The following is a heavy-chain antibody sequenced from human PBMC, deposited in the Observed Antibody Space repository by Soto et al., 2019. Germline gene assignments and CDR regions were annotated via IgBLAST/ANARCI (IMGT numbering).Heavy chain of an antibody. CDR1: GGTFSSYA. CDR3: ARGRRGYCSGGSCYGGDY. D-gene: IGHD2-15*01. Sequence: QVQLVQSGAEVKKPGSSVKVSCKASGGTFSSYAISWVRQAPGQGLEWMGGINPIFGTANYAQKFQGRVTITADESTSTAYMELSRVRSGDTAVYYWARGRRGYCSGGSCYGGDYWGQGTLVTVPS. V-gene: IGHV1-69*01. CDR2: INPIFGTA. J-gene: IGHJ4*02.